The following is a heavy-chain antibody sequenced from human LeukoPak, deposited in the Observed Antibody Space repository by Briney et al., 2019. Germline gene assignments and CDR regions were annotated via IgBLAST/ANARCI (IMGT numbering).Heavy chain of an antibody. CDR1: RGSISGYS. V-gene: IGHV4-59*01. J-gene: IGHJ6*03. Sequence: SETLSLTCTVSRGSISGYSWSWIRQSPGGGLEWIGYIYYSGDTAYNPSLRSRVTLSVDTSKNQFSLQLRSVTTADTAVYFCARGRVSSSTWHSTYYYYFYMDVWGKGTTVTVSS. D-gene: IGHD4-11*01. CDR2: IYYSGDT. CDR3: ARGRVSSSTWHSTYYYYFYMDV.